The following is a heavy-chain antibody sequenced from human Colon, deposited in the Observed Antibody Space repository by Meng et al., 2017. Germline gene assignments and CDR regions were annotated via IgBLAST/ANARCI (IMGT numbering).Heavy chain of an antibody. D-gene: IGHD1-26*01. CDR3: ARVRRSGDDFDY. V-gene: IGHV4-31*01. CDR1: GGSISTGGYY. J-gene: IGHJ4*02. CDR2: IYYSGST. Sequence: QVQLKESGPGLVKPSQTLSLTCTVSGGSISTGGYYWSWIRQLPGKGLEWIGYIYYSGSTYYNPSLRSLVSISVDTSKNQFSLRLTSVTAADTAVYYCARVRRSGDDFDYWGQGTLVTVSS.